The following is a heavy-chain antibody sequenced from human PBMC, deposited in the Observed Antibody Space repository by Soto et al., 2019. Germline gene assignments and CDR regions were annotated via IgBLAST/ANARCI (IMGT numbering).Heavy chain of an antibody. J-gene: IGHJ6*02. Sequence: GASVKVSCKASGYTFTSYGISWVRQAPGQGLEWMGWISGYNGKTNYAQKVQDRVTMTTDTSTSTVYLELRSLRFDDTAVYYCAGTGYCSSTSCYKQGYYYGMDVWG. V-gene: IGHV1-18*01. CDR2: ISGYNGKT. CDR3: AGTGYCSSTSCYKQGYYYGMDV. CDR1: GYTFTSYG. D-gene: IGHD2-2*02.